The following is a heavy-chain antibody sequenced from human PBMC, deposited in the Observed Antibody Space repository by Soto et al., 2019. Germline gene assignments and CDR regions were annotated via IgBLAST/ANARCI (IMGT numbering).Heavy chain of an antibody. CDR3: ARAGTNMVQFDS. J-gene: IGHJ4*02. CDR2: IYYSGST. V-gene: IGHV4-59*01. D-gene: IGHD3-10*01. Sequence: PSETLSLTCTVSGGSINSYFWSWIRQSPGKGLEWIGHIYYSGSTSYSPSLKSRVSISVDTSKNQFSLEVHSVTAADTAVYYCARAGTNMVQFDSWGQGTLVTVSS. CDR1: GGSINSYF.